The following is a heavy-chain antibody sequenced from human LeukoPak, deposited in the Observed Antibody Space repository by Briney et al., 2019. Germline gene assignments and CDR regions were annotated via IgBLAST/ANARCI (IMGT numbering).Heavy chain of an antibody. CDR2: ISGSGGST. CDR1: GFTFSSYA. Sequence: GGSLRLSCAASGFTFSSYAMSWVRQAPGKGLEWVSAISGSGGSTYYADSVKGRFTISRDNSKNTLYLQMNSLRAEDTAVYYCAKMGNQQLVLSPTPIDYWGQGTLVTVSS. CDR3: AKMGNQQLVLSPTPIDY. V-gene: IGHV3-23*01. D-gene: IGHD6-13*01. J-gene: IGHJ4*02.